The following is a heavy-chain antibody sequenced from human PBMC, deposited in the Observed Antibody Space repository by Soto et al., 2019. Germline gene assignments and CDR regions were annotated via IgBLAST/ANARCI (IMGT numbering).Heavy chain of an antibody. D-gene: IGHD5-12*01. CDR3: AKSKWPNSGYYYYGMDV. V-gene: IGHV3-23*01. J-gene: IGHJ6*02. Sequence: EVQVLESGGGLVQPGGSLRLSCAASGFTFSTYVMSWVRQAPGKGLEWVSGISGRGAGTYYADSVKGRFTISRDNSKNTLYLQMNSLRAEDTAVYYCAKSKWPNSGYYYYGMDVWGQGTTVTVSS. CDR2: ISGRGAGT. CDR1: GFTFSTYV.